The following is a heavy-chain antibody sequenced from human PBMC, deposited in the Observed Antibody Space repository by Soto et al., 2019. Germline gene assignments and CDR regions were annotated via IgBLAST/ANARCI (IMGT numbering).Heavy chain of an antibody. CDR3: ARGGLDSSSSHYYYYYGMDV. CDR1: GGTFSSYA. D-gene: IGHD6-6*01. J-gene: IGHJ6*02. V-gene: IGHV1-69*06. Sequence: QVQLVQSGAEVKKPGSSVKVSCKASGGTFSSYAISWVRQAPGQGLAWMGGIIPIFGTANYAQKFQGRVTITADKSTSTAYMELSSLISEDTAVYYCARGGLDSSSSHYYYYYGMDVWGQGTTVTVSS. CDR2: IIPIFGTA.